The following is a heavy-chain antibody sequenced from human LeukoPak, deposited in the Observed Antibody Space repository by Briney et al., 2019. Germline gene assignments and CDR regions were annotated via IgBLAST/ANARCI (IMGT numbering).Heavy chain of an antibody. CDR3: TSYTSAWFRHFDY. CDR2: IRTKAYYETT. D-gene: IGHD6-19*01. V-gene: IGHV3-49*04. CDR1: GFTFGDYT. Sequence: GGSLRLSCTASGFTFGDYTMSWVRQAPGKGLEWVGFIRTKAYYETTEYAAYVKGRFTVSRDDSRGIAYLQMNSLKIEDTAVYYCTSYTSAWFRHFDYWGQGTLVTVSS. J-gene: IGHJ4*02.